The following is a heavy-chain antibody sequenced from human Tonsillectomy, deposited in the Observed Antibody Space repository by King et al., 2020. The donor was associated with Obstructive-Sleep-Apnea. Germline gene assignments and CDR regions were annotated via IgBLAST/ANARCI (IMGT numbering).Heavy chain of an antibody. CDR3: ARQDYDYVWGSYHGGAFDI. CDR2: IDPSDSYT. V-gene: IGHV5-10-1*03. D-gene: IGHD3-16*02. J-gene: IGHJ3*02. Sequence: VQLVESGAEVKKPGESLRISCKGSGYSFTSYWISWVRQMPGKGLEWMGRIDPSDSYTNYSPSFQGHVTIPADKSISTAYLQWSSLKASDTAMYYCARQDYDYVWGSYHGGAFDIWGQGTMVTVSS. CDR1: GYSFTSYW.